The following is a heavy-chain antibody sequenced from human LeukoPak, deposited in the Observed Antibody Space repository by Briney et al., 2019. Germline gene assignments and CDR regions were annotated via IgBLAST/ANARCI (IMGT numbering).Heavy chain of an antibody. CDR1: GFTFSSHD. CDR2: ISYDGGKK. J-gene: IGHJ4*02. Sequence: GGSLRLSCAASGFTFSSHDMHWVRQAPGKGLEWVAIISYDGGKKDYADSVKGRFTISRDNSKNTLYLQMNSLRAEDTAVYYCAKGTYYYDSSGYYDYWGQGTLVTVSS. D-gene: IGHD3-22*01. CDR3: AKGTYYYDSSGYYDY. V-gene: IGHV3-30*18.